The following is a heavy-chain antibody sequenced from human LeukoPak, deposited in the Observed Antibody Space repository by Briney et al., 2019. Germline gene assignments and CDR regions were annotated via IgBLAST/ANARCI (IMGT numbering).Heavy chain of an antibody. CDR2: INHSGST. CDR3: ARADGDGYNWFDY. D-gene: IGHD5-24*01. J-gene: IGHJ4*02. CDR1: GGSFSGYY. V-gene: IGHV4-34*01. Sequence: SETLSLTCAVYGGSFSGYYWSWIRQPPGKGLEWIGEINHSGSTNYNPSLKSRVTISVDTSKNQFSLKLSSVTVADTAMYYCARADGDGYNWFDYWGPGTLVTVSS.